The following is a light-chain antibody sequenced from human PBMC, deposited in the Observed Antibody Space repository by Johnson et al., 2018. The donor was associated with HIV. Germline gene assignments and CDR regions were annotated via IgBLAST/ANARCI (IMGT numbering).Light chain of an antibody. J-gene: IGLJ1*01. Sequence: QSVLTQPPSVSAAPGQKVTISCSGSSSNIGNNYVSWYKQFPGTAPKLLMYENNKRPSGIPDRFSGSKSGTSATLGITGLQTGDEADYYCGTWDSSLSAYVFGTGIKVTVL. CDR2: ENN. CDR1: SSNIGNNY. CDR3: GTWDSSLSAYV. V-gene: IGLV1-51*02.